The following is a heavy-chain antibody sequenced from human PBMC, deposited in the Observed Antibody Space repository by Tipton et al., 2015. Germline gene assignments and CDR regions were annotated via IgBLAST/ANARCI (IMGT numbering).Heavy chain of an antibody. D-gene: IGHD6-13*01. V-gene: IGHV5-10-1*01. CDR3: ARLYSSSWFDY. CDR2: IDPDGPYT. CDR1: GYSFTGYW. J-gene: IGHJ4*02. Sequence: QLVQSGAEVKKPGESLRISCLGSGYSFTGYWISWVRQMPGKGLEWMGRIDPDGPYTNYSPSFQGHVTISADKSTSTAYLRWSSLKASDTAVYYCARLYSSSWFDYWGQGTLVTV.